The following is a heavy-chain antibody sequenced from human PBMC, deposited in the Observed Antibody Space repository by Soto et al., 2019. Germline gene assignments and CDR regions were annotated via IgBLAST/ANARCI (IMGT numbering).Heavy chain of an antibody. D-gene: IGHD6-13*01. J-gene: IGHJ4*02. CDR2: VYYTGTT. Sequence: PSETLSLTCTVSGGSISSYFYIWVRHPPGKGLEWIGSVYYTGTTDYNPSLKSRVTISVDTSKTQFSLNLRSVTAADTAVYYCARDIAAVPIAFDYWGGGTLVTVSS. V-gene: IGHV4-59*01. CDR3: ARDIAAVPIAFDY. CDR1: GGSISSYF.